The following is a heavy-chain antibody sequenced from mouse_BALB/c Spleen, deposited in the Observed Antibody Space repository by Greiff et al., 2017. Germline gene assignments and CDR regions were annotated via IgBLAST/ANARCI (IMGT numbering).Heavy chain of an antibody. Sequence: EVQGVESGGGLVKPGGSLKLSCAASGFTFSSSAMSWVRQSPEKRLEWVAEISSGGSYTYYPDTVTGRCTIARDNAKNTLYLEMSSLRSEDTAMYYCARIGFAYWGQGTLVTVSA. CDR3: ARIGFAY. CDR1: GFTFSSSA. J-gene: IGHJ3*01. CDR2: ISSGGSYT. V-gene: IGHV5-9-4*01.